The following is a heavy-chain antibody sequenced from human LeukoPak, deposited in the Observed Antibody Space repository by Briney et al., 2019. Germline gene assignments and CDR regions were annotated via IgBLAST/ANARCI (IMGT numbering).Heavy chain of an antibody. V-gene: IGHV1-2*02. CDR3: ARGLGYYGSGSYYNSHQGKNWFDP. D-gene: IGHD3-10*01. CDR1: GYTFTVYY. J-gene: IGHJ5*02. Sequence: WASVTVSFKASGYTFTVYYLHWVRQAPGPGLEWMGWINPNSGGTNYAQKFQGRVTMTRDTSISKAYMELSRLRSDDTAVYYCARGLGYYGSGSYYNSHQGKNWFDPWGQGTLVTVSS. CDR2: INPNSGGT.